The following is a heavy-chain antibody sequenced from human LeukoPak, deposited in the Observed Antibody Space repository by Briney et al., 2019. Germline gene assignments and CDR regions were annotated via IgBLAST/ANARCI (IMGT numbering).Heavy chain of an antibody. J-gene: IGHJ4*02. D-gene: IGHD6-19*01. CDR3: ARESEQWLSRRYYFDY. CDR1: GYTFTGYY. CDR2: INPNSGGT. V-gene: IGHV1-2*02. Sequence: ASVKVSCKASGYTFTGYYMHWVRQAPGQGLEWMGWINPNSGGTNYAQKFQGRVTMTRDTSISTAYMELSRLRSDDTAVYYCARESEQWLSRRYYFDYWGQGTLVTVSS.